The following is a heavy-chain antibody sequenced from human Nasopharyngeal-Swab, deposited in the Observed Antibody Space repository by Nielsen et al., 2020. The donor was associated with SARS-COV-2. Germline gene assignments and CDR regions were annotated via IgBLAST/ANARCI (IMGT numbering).Heavy chain of an antibody. D-gene: IGHD3-22*01. CDR2: INRNGSKT. CDR1: GFTFSDYY. V-gene: IGHV3-74*01. J-gene: IGHJ6*02. Sequence: GVSLRLSCAASGFTFSDYYMHWVRQVPGKGLEWVARINRNGSKTSYTDSVKGRFTISRDNAKNTLYLQMNSLKSEDAAIYYCAKGYGSSSVVTQFGIDVWGQGTTVTVSS. CDR3: AKGYGSSSVVTQFGIDV.